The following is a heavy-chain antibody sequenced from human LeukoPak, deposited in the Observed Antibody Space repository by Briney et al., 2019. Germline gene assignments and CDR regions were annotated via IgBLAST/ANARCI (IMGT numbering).Heavy chain of an antibody. CDR2: ISSSGSTI. J-gene: IGHJ4*02. D-gene: IGHD3-16*01. Sequence: GGSLRLSCAASGFTFSSYEMNWVRQAPGKGLEWVSYISSSGSTIYYADSVKGRFTISRDNAKNSLYLQMNSLRAEDTAVYYCAREDASLDYWGQGTLVTVSS. V-gene: IGHV3-48*03. CDR3: AREDASLDY. CDR1: GFTFSSYE.